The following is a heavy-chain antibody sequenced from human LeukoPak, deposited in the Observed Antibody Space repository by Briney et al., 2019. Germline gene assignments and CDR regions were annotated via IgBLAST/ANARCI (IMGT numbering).Heavy chain of an antibody. Sequence: SETLSLTCSVSGGSISSRSFYWGWIRQPPGKGLEWIASVSFSGSTYYNSFLKSRVTISADMSENQFSLSLTSVTAADTAVYYCARLGSRHLHMIDYWGRGTLVTVSS. CDR3: ARLGSRHLHMIDY. CDR1: GGSISSRSFY. J-gene: IGHJ4*02. V-gene: IGHV4-39*01. CDR2: VSFSGST.